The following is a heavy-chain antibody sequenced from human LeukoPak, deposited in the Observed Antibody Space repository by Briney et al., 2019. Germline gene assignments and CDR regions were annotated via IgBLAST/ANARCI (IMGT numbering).Heavy chain of an antibody. V-gene: IGHV4-59*08. CDR3: ARHRAITGGDAFDI. D-gene: IGHD7-27*01. CDR2: IHYSGRT. J-gene: IGHJ3*02. Sequence: SETLSLTCTVSGGSISGYYWIWIRQPPGKGLEWIGYIHYSGRTNYNPSLKSRVSISVDTSRNQFSLTLSSVTAADTAVYYCARHRAITGGDAFDIWGQGTMVTVSS. CDR1: GGSISGYY.